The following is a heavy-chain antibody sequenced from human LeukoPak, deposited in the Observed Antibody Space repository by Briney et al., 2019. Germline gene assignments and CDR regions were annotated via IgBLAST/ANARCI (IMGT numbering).Heavy chain of an antibody. CDR1: GYTFTSYG. CDR3: ARGPKDFGVVSDNYYMDV. Sequence: ASVKVSCKASGYTFTSYGISWVRQAPGQGLEWMGWISAYNGNTHYAQKFQGRVTITRNTSISTAYMELSSLRSEDTAVYYCARGPKDFGVVSDNYYMDVWGKGTTVTVSS. V-gene: IGHV1-18*01. D-gene: IGHD3-3*01. J-gene: IGHJ6*03. CDR2: ISAYNGNT.